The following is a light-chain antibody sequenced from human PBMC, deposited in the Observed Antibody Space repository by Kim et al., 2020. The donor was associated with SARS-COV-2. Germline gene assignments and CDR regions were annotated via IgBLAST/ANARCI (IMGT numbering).Light chain of an antibody. Sequence: VSTGQTARITWSGDVRAKKKYARWFQQKPGQAPVLVIYKDRERPSGIPERFSGSSSGTTVTLTISGAQVEDEADYYCYSAADNNRVFGGGTQLTVL. CDR3: YSAADNNRV. J-gene: IGLJ3*02. CDR2: KDR. CDR1: VRAKKKY. V-gene: IGLV3-27*01.